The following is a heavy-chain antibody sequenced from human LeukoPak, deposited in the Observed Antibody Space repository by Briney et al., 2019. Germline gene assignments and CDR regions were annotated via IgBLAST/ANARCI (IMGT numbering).Heavy chain of an antibody. CDR1: GYTFTGYY. CDR2: INPNSGGT. CDR3: ARDMPLGDAFDI. J-gene: IGHJ3*02. V-gene: IGHV1-2*02. D-gene: IGHD7-27*01. Sequence: ASVKVSCKASGYTFTGYYMHWVRQAPGQGLEWMGWINPNSGGTNYAQKFQGRVTMTRDTSISTAYMELSRLRSDDTAVYHCARDMPLGDAFDIWGQGTMVTVSS.